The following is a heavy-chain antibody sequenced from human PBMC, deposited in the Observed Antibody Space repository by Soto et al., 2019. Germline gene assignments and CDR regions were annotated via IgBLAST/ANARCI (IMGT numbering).Heavy chain of an antibody. J-gene: IGHJ4*02. V-gene: IGHV1-69*02. CDR2: VNPILSMS. CDR3: ATSYGSGYRAFDY. D-gene: IGHD3-10*01. CDR1: GDTFSFYS. Sequence: SVKVSCKASGDTFSFYSINWARHAPGLGLEWMGRVNPILSMSNYAQRFQGRVTMTADKSTSTAYMELSGLRSEDTAMYYCATSYGSGYRAFDYWGQGALVTVSS.